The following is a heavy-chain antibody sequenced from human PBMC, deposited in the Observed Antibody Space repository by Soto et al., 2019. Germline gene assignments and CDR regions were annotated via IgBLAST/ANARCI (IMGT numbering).Heavy chain of an antibody. J-gene: IGHJ4*02. V-gene: IGHV4-39*02. Sequence: QLQLQESGPGLVKPSETLSLTCTVSGGSISSSSYYWGWIRQPPGKGLEWIGSIYYSGSTYYNPSLKSRVTISVDTSKNQFSLKLSSVTAADTAVYYCARESTNYDYIWGSYDPIDYWGQGTLVTVSS. CDR1: GGSISSSSYY. D-gene: IGHD3-16*01. CDR2: IYYSGST. CDR3: ARESTNYDYIWGSYDPIDY.